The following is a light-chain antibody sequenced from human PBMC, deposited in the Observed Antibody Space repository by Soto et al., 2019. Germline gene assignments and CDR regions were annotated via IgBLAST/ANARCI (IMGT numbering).Light chain of an antibody. CDR3: QQSYILPRT. J-gene: IGKJ4*01. CDR2: GAS. V-gene: IGKV1-39*01. Sequence: DIQMTQSPSSLPASVGDRVTITCRASQSISTNLNWYQQKPGKAPKVLIYGASSLRSGVPSRFSGSGSGTDFTLTINRLQPEDFETYFCQQSYILPRTFGGGTRVEI. CDR1: QSISTN.